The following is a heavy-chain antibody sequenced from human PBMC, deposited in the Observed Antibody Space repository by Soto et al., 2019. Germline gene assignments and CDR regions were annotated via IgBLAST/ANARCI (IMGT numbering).Heavy chain of an antibody. D-gene: IGHD3-22*01. V-gene: IGHV3-33*01. CDR1: GFTFSSYG. CDR2: IWCDGSNK. J-gene: IGHJ6*02. Sequence: QVQLVESGVGLVQPGRALRLSCAAAGFTFSSYGMHWVRQAPGKGLEWVAGIWCDGSNKYYADSVKGRFTISRDNFKNPLSLQMNSLRDEDKAVYYCAGVGYYDSSGYYYPSYYYYYGMDVWGQGTTVTVSS. CDR3: AGVGYYDSSGYYYPSYYYYYGMDV.